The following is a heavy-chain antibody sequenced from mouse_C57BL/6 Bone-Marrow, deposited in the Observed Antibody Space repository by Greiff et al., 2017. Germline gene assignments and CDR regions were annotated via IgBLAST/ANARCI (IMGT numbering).Heavy chain of an antibody. CDR3: ARASYDYDPSPTYYLDC. V-gene: IGHV1-4*01. Sequence: QVQLQQSGAELARPGASVKMSCKASGYTFTSYTMHWVKQRPGQGLEWIGYINPSSGYTKYNQKFKDKATLIADKSSSTAYMQLSSLTSEDSAVYYCARASYDYDPSPTYYLDCWGTGTTLTVSS. CDR1: GYTFTSYT. D-gene: IGHD2-4*01. CDR2: INPSSGYT. J-gene: IGHJ2*01.